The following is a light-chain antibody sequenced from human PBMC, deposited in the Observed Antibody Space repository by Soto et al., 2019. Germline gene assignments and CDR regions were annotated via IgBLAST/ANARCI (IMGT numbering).Light chain of an antibody. CDR3: QHRSNWYT. CDR1: QSFNSIY. Sequence: EIVLTQSPGTLSLSPGERATLSCRASQSFNSIYLAWYQQKPGQAPRLLIYGASTRATGIPDRFSGSGSGTDFTLTISSLEPEDFALYYCQHRSNWYTFGQGTKVDIK. CDR2: GAS. V-gene: IGKV3D-20*02. J-gene: IGKJ2*01.